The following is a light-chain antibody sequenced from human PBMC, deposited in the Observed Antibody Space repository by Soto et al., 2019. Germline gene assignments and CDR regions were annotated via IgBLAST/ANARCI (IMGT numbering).Light chain of an antibody. Sequence: QSVLTQPPSVSAAPGQKVTISCSGSSSNIGNNYVSWYQQLPGTAPKLLIYENNKRPSGIPDRFSGSKSGTSATLGITGLQTGDEADYYCGTWDSSLSARYVFGTGT. J-gene: IGLJ1*01. CDR2: ENN. CDR1: SSNIGNNY. CDR3: GTWDSSLSARYV. V-gene: IGLV1-51*02.